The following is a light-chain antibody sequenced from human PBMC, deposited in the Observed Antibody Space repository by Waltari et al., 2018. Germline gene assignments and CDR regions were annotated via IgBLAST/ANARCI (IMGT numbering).Light chain of an antibody. Sequence: QAGLTQPPSVSKALRQTATLTCTGNSNNVGNQGAAWLQQHQGHPPKLLSYRNNNRPQGLSGGFSASRSGNAASLTITGLQPEDEADYYCSAWDSNLSAWVFGGGTKLTVL. CDR3: SAWDSNLSAWV. V-gene: IGLV10-54*04. CDR2: RNN. J-gene: IGLJ3*02. CDR1: SNNVGNQG.